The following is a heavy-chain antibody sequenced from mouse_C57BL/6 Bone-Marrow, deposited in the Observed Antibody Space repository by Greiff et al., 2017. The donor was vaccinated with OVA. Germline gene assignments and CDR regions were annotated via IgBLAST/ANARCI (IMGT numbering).Heavy chain of an antibody. Sequence: EVQLQQSGPELVKPGASVKISCKASGYTFTDYYMNWVKQSHGKSLEWIGDINPNNGGTSYNQKFKGKATLTVDKSSSTAYMELRSLTSEDSAVYYCARDLHWYFDVWGTGTTVTVSS. CDR1: GYTFTDYY. CDR2: INPNNGGT. J-gene: IGHJ1*03. CDR3: ARDLHWYFDV. V-gene: IGHV1-26*01.